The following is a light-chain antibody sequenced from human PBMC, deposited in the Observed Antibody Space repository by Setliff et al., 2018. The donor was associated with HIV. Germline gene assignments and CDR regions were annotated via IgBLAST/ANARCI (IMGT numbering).Light chain of an antibody. CDR1: SSDVGSYNL. J-gene: IGLJ1*01. Sequence: QSALTQPASVSGSPGQSITISCTGSSSDVGSYNLVSWYQQHPGKAPKLMIYEVSKRPSGVSNRFSGSKSGNTASLTISGLQAEDEADYYCQSYDSSLGGNYVFGTGTKVTVL. V-gene: IGLV2-23*02. CDR3: QSYDSSLGGNYV. CDR2: EVS.